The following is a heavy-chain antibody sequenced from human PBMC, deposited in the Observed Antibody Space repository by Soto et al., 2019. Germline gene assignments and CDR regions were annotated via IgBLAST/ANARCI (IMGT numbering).Heavy chain of an antibody. CDR2: ISGNGANT. Sequence: GGSLRLSCAASGFTFSSYAMNWVRQAPGKGLEWVSGISGNGANTYYADAARGRFTISRDNSKNTLYLQMNSLRAEDTAVYYCAKVKGCSGGSCYVLDSWGQGTLVTVSS. D-gene: IGHD2-15*01. J-gene: IGHJ4*02. CDR1: GFTFSSYA. V-gene: IGHV3-23*01. CDR3: AKVKGCSGGSCYVLDS.